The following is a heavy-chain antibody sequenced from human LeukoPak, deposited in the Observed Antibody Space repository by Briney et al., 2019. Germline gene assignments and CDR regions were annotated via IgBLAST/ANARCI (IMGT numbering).Heavy chain of an antibody. CDR3: ARAVAGTLWGDY. D-gene: IGHD6-19*01. J-gene: IGHJ4*02. CDR2: ISAYNGNT. Sequence: ASVKVSCKASGYTFTSYGISWVRQAPGQGLEWMGWISAYNGNTNYAQKLRGRVTMTTDTSTSTAYMVLRSLRSDDTAVYYCARAVAGTLWGDYWGQGTLVTVSS. CDR1: GYTFTSYG. V-gene: IGHV1-18*01.